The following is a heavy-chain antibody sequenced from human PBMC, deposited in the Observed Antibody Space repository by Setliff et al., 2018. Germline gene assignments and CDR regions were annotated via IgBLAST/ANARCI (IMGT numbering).Heavy chain of an antibody. D-gene: IGHD3-3*01. CDR3: ARAGPTVTFFRVLVISWWDP. CDR2: FHTGGST. J-gene: IGHJ5*02. Sequence: PSETLSLTCTVSGDSISSGSYYWTWIRQPAGKGLEWIGHFHTGGSTNYNRSLRSRVSISVDTSKNQFSLKLSSVTAADTATYYCARAGPTVTFFRVLVISWWDPWGQGSLVTV. V-gene: IGHV4-61*09. CDR1: GDSISSGSYY.